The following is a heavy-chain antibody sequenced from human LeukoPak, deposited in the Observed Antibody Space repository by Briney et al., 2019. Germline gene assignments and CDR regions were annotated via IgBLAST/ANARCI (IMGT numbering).Heavy chain of an antibody. Sequence: PGGSLRLSCAASGFTFDDYAMHWVRQAPGKGLEWVSGISWNSGSIGYADSVKGRFTISRDNAKNSLYLQMNSLRAEDMALYYCAKDFNFGSSWAFDIWGQGTMVTVSS. CDR3: AKDFNFGSSWAFDI. CDR1: GFTFDDYA. D-gene: IGHD6-6*01. CDR2: ISWNSGSI. V-gene: IGHV3-9*03. J-gene: IGHJ3*02.